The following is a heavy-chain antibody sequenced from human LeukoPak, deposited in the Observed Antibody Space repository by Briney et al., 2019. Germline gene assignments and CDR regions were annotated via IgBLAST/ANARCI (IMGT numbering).Heavy chain of an antibody. D-gene: IGHD1-26*01. V-gene: IGHV1-24*01. CDR1: GYTLTELS. CDR2: FDPEDGET. Sequence: ASVKVSCKVSGYTLTELSMHWVRQAPGKGLEWMGGFDPEDGETIYAQKFQGRVTMTEDTSTDTAYMELSNLRSEDTAVYYCATALIDSGDYYYYYGMDVWGQGTTVTVSS. CDR3: ATALIDSGDYYYYYGMDV. J-gene: IGHJ6*02.